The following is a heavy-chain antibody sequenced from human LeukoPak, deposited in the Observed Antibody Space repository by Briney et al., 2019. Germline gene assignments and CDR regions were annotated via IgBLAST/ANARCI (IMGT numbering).Heavy chain of an antibody. CDR1: GYSFTNYW. J-gene: IGHJ5*02. CDR2: IYPADSDT. Sequence: GESLKISCKGSGYSFTNYWIAWVRQMPGKGLEWMGIIYPADSDTRYSPSFQGQVTMSADESITTAYLQWSSLKASDTAIYYRATTFYGSGNMSFDPWGQGTLVTVSS. V-gene: IGHV5-51*01. D-gene: IGHD3-10*01. CDR3: ATTFYGSGNMSFDP.